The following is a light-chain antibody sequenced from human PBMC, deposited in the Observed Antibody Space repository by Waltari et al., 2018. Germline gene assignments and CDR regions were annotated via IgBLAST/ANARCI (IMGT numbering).Light chain of an antibody. CDR3: MQATQWPRT. CDR2: KVS. CDR1: QSLVYSDGNTY. Sequence: DVVLTQSPLSLPVIVGQPASISCRSSQSLVYSDGNTYLSWFQQRPCQSPRRLIYKVSNRDSGVPDRFSGGGSGTDFTLKISRVEAEDVGVYYCMQATQWPRTFGQGTKEEIK. J-gene: IGKJ1*01. V-gene: IGKV2-30*01.